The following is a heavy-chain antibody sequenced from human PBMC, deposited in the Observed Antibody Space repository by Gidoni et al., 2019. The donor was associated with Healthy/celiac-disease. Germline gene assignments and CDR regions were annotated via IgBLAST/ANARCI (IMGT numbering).Heavy chain of an antibody. V-gene: IGHV3-15*01. CDR3: TTDPPSDYDSSGYPIGGY. CDR1: GFTFSNAW. J-gene: IGHJ4*02. Sequence: EVQLVESGGGLVKPGGYLRLSCAASGFTFSNAWMSWVRQAPGKGLEWVGRIKSKTDGGTTDYAAPVKGRFTISRDDSKNTLYLQMNSLKTEDTAVYYCTTDPPSDYDSSGYPIGGYWGQGTLVTVSS. CDR2: IKSKTDGGTT. D-gene: IGHD3-22*01.